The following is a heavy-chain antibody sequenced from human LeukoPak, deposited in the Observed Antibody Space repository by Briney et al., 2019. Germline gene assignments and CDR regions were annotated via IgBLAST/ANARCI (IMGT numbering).Heavy chain of an antibody. Sequence: ASEPLSLTCTVSGGSISSYYWSWIRQPPGKGLEWIGYIFYTGSTNYNPSLKSRVTISLDTSKNQFSLNLSSVTAADTAVYYCARRTTVTPNWFDPWGQGTLVTVSS. CDR1: GGSISSYY. V-gene: IGHV4-59*08. J-gene: IGHJ5*02. CDR2: IFYTGST. CDR3: ARRTTVTPNWFDP. D-gene: IGHD4-17*01.